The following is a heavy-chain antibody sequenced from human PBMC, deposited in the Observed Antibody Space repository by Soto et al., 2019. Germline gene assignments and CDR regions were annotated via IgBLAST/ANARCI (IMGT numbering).Heavy chain of an antibody. CDR3: ARREIQGPIDY. CDR2: IYYSGTT. V-gene: IGHV4-28*01. Sequence: QVQLQESGPGLVKPSDTLSLTCAVSGYSISSSNWWGWIRQPPGKGLEWIGYIYYSGTTYYNPSLKTRVTMSVDTSKNQFPLKLTSVTAVDTAVYYCARREIQGPIDYWGQGTLVTVSS. CDR1: GYSISSSNW. D-gene: IGHD1-26*01. J-gene: IGHJ4*02.